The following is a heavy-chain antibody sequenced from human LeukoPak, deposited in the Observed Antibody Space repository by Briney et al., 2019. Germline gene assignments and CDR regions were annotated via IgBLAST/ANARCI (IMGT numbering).Heavy chain of an antibody. CDR1: GGSISTYY. Sequence: SETLSLTCTVSGGSISTYYWSWIRQPPGKGLVWIGNIYYSGSTNYNPSLKSRVTISVDTSKNQFSLKLRSVTAADTAVYYCARVSCSSTSFYMDYYYYMDVWGKGTTVTVSS. D-gene: IGHD2-2*02. V-gene: IGHV4-59*01. J-gene: IGHJ6*03. CDR3: ARVSCSSTSFYMDYYYYMDV. CDR2: IYYSGST.